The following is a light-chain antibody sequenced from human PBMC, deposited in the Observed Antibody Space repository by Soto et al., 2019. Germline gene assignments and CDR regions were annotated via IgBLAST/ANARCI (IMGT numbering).Light chain of an antibody. CDR2: LEDSGSY. CDR1: SGHSSYN. Sequence: QLVLTQSSSASASLGSSVKLTCSLSSGHSSYNIAWHQQQPGKAPRHLMWLEDSGSYNKGSGVPDRFSGSSSGADRYLTISNLQYEDEADYYCETWDSTTRVFGGGTKVTVL. CDR3: ETWDSTTRV. V-gene: IGLV4-60*02. J-gene: IGLJ3*02.